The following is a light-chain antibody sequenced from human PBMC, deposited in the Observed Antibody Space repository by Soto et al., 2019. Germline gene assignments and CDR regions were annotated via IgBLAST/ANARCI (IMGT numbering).Light chain of an antibody. Sequence: QSVLTQPPSVSGAPGQRVTISCTGSYSNIGAGYEVHWYQQIPGTAPKLLISGHNNRPSGVPDRFFGSKSGTSASLTIIGLQAEDEADYYCAAWDDSLNGLVVFGGGTKLTVL. CDR3: AAWDDSLNGLVV. J-gene: IGLJ2*01. V-gene: IGLV1-40*01. CDR2: GHN. CDR1: YSNIGAGYE.